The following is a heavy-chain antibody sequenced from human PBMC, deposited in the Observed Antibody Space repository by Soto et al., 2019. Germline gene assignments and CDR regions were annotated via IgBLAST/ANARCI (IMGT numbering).Heavy chain of an antibody. CDR2: IGDSQSHI. D-gene: IGHD5-12*01. CDR3: ARDYYRFNSGYGFSMDV. J-gene: IGHJ6*02. CDR1: GFTFSSYN. V-gene: IGHV3-21*01. Sequence: GGSLRLSCAASGFTFSSYNMNWVRQAPGKGLEWVAAIGDSQSHIYYADSVKGRFTISRDNSKNTLYLQMNSLRAEDTAVYYCARDYYRFNSGYGFSMDVWGQGTTVTVSS.